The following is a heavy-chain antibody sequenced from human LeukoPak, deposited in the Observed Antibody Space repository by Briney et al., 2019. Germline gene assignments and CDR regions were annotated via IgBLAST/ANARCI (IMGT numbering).Heavy chain of an antibody. CDR2: MRNDGSIE. Sequence: GGSLRLSCAASGFIFRSYGMHWVRQAPGKGLEWVAYMRNDGSIEYYVESVKGRFTISRDNSRNTLYLAMNSLRVEDTAVYYCAKAYGSSAFYLDSWGQGTLVTVSS. CDR1: GFIFRSYG. CDR3: AKAYGSSAFYLDS. D-gene: IGHD3-22*01. J-gene: IGHJ4*02. V-gene: IGHV3-30*02.